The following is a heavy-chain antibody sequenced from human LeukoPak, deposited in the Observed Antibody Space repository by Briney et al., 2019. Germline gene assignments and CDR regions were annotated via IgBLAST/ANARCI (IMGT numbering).Heavy chain of an antibody. D-gene: IGHD1-26*01. CDR3: ARDREGRFDY. V-gene: IGHV4-59*12. CDR1: GGSISNYY. CDR2: IHYSGNT. Sequence: SETLSLTCTVSGGSISNYYWSWVRQPPGSGLEWIGYIHYSGNTNYNPSLKNRVIISVDTSKNQFSLNLSSVTAADTAVYYCARDREGRFDYWGQGTLVTVSS. J-gene: IGHJ4*02.